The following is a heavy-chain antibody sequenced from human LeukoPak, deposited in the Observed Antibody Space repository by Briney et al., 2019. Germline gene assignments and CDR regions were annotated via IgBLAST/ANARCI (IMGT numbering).Heavy chain of an antibody. Sequence: GGSLRLSCAASGFNFSSYSMNWVRQAPGKGLEWVSYISSSSSTIYYADSVKGRFTISRDNAKNSLYLQMNGLRAEDTAVYYCARAFDYGTFNYYYYMDVWGKGTTVTVSS. D-gene: IGHD4-17*01. CDR2: ISSSSSTI. J-gene: IGHJ6*03. V-gene: IGHV3-48*01. CDR3: ARAFDYGTFNYYYYMDV. CDR1: GFNFSSYS.